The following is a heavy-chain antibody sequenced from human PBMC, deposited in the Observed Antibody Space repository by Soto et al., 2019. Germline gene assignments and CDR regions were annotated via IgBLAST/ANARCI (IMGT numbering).Heavy chain of an antibody. Sequence: SETLSLTCTVSGGSISPFYWSWVRQPPGKGLEWIGYLYYSGNTNYNPSLKSRVTISVDASKNQVSLRLTSVTAADTAVYYCARVGGVAARTFDYWGQGTVVNVSS. J-gene: IGHJ4*02. D-gene: IGHD2-15*01. V-gene: IGHV4-59*01. CDR3: ARVGGVAARTFDY. CDR2: LYYSGNT. CDR1: GGSISPFY.